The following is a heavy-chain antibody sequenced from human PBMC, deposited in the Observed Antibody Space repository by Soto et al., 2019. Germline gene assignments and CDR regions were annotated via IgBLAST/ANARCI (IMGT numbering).Heavy chain of an antibody. J-gene: IGHJ4*02. V-gene: IGHV3-23*01. D-gene: IGHD2-2*01. Sequence: GGSLRLSCAASGFTFNRYAMSWVRQAPGKGLEWVSAITDSGGDTFHADSVKGRFTISRDNSKSTLYMQVNSLTAEDTAVYYCTKGSASSRPYYFDHWGQGTLVTGLL. CDR2: ITDSGGDT. CDR1: GFTFNRYA. CDR3: TKGSASSRPYYFDH.